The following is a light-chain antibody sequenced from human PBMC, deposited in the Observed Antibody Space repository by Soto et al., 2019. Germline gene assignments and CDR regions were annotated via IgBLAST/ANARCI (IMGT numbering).Light chain of an antibody. CDR3: SSYAGSSNV. CDR2: EVN. V-gene: IGLV2-8*01. J-gene: IGLJ1*01. CDR1: SSDVGGYNY. Sequence: QSVVTQPPAAAGCPRQSVAVACAGTSSDVGGYNYVSWYQQRPGKATKLMIYEVNKRPSGVPDRCAGSMSGNTASLTVAGLLAEDEADYYCSSYAGSSNVFGTGTKVTVL.